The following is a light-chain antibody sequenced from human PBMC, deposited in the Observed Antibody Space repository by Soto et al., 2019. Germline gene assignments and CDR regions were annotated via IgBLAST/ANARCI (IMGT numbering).Light chain of an antibody. CDR1: QSVSSD. Sequence: ETVMTQSPATLSVSPGERATLSCRASQSVSSDLAWYQHKPGQAPRLLISYASSGATGIPGRFSGSGSGTEFALTISSLQSEDSAVYYCQHFYNWPVTFGGGIKVDIK. CDR2: YAS. V-gene: IGKV3-15*01. J-gene: IGKJ4*01. CDR3: QHFYNWPVT.